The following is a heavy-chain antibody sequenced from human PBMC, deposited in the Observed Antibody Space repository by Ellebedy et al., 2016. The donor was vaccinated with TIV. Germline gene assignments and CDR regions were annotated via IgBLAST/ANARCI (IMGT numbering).Heavy chain of an antibody. V-gene: IGHV4-30-4*01. CDR1: GGSISSGDHY. CDR3: ARKIGESWFDP. J-gene: IGHJ5*02. D-gene: IGHD3-16*01. Sequence: MPSETLSLTRTVSGGSISSGDHYWSWIRQPPGKGLEWIGYIYYSGSTYYNPSLKRRVTISVDTSKNQFSLQLSSVTAADTAVYYCARKIGESWFDPWGQGTLVTVSS. CDR2: IYYSGST.